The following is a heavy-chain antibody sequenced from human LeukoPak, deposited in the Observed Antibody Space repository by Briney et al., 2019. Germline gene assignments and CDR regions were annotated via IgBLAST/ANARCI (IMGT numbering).Heavy chain of an antibody. J-gene: IGHJ4*02. CDR3: ARARGGSGSHYFDY. V-gene: IGHV4-59*01. Sequence: SETLSLTCTVSGGSISSYYWSWIRQPPGKGLEWIGYIYYSGSTNYNPSLKSRVTISVDTSKNQFSLKLSSVTAADTAVYYCARARGGSGSHYFDYWGQGTLVTVSS. CDR2: IYYSGST. D-gene: IGHD3-10*01. CDR1: GGSISSYY.